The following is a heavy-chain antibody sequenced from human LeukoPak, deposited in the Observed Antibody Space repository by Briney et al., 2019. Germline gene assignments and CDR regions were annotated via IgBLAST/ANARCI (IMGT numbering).Heavy chain of an antibody. V-gene: IGHV3-33*01. CDR3: ARDAGGTNSRSWYDSHFDY. J-gene: IGHJ4*02. Sequence: GGSLRLSCAVSGFTFSSYGMHWVRQAPGKGLEWVAVVWYDGSNKYYEDCVKGRFTISRDNSKNTLYLQKNSLRAEDTAVYYCARDAGGTNSRSWYDSHFDYWGQGTLVTVS. CDR2: VWYDGSNK. D-gene: IGHD6-13*01. CDR1: GFTFSSYG.